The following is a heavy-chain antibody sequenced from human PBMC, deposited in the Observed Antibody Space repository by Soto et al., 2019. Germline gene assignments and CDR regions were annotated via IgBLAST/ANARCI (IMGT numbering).Heavy chain of an antibody. J-gene: IGHJ3*01. D-gene: IGHD2-2*01. CDR2: IKQDGSEK. CDR1: GFTFSSSW. Sequence: GGSLRLSCAASGFTFSSSWMSWVRQAPGKGLEWVANIKQDGSEKFYVDSVKGRFTISRDNAKNSLYLQMSTLRAEDTAVYYCARQSTTSDDFELWGQGTMVTVSS. V-gene: IGHV3-7*03. CDR3: ARQSTTSDDFEL.